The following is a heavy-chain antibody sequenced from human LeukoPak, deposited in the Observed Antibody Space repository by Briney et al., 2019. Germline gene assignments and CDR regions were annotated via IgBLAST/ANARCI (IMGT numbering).Heavy chain of an antibody. Sequence: PSETLSLTCTVSGGSISSYYWSWIRQPPGKGLEWIGCIYYSGSTNYNPSFKSRVTISVDTSKNQFSLKLSSVTAADTAIYYCARGEDVSGYRTDCWGQGTLVTVSS. CDR3: ARGEDVSGYRTDC. J-gene: IGHJ4*02. V-gene: IGHV4-59*08. CDR2: IYYSGST. D-gene: IGHD3-3*01. CDR1: GGSISSYY.